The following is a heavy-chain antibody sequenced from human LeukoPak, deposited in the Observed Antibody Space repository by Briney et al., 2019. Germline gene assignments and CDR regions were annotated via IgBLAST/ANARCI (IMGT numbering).Heavy chain of an antibody. CDR3: ARGDFVDTAMVLSY. J-gene: IGHJ4*02. V-gene: IGHV4-34*01. CDR2: INHSEST. CDR1: GGSFSGYY. D-gene: IGHD5-18*01. Sequence: SETLSLTCAVYGGSFSGYYWSWIRQPPGKGLEWIGEINHSESTNYNPSLQSRVTISVDTSKNQFSLKLSSVTAADTAVYYCARGDFVDTAMVLSYWGQGTLVTVSS.